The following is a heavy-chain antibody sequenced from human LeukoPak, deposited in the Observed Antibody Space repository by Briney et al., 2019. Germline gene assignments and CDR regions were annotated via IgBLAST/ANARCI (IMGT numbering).Heavy chain of an antibody. J-gene: IGHJ6*03. CDR3: ARSGQQLDYYYMDV. Sequence: GGSLRLSCAASGFTFSSYSMNWVRQAPGKGLEWVSSISSSSSYIYYADSVKGRFTISRDNAKNSLYLQMNSLRAEDTAVYYCARSGQQLDYYYMDVWGKGTTVTISS. V-gene: IGHV3-21*01. CDR2: ISSSSSYI. D-gene: IGHD6-13*01. CDR1: GFTFSSYS.